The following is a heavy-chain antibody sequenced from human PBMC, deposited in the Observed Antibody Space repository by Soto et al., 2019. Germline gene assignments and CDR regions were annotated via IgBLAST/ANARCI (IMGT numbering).Heavy chain of an antibody. CDR1: GGSISSSSYY. V-gene: IGHV4-39*01. Sequence: SETLSLTCTVSGGSISSSSYYWGWIRQPPGKGLEWIGSIYYSGSTYYNPSLKSRVTISVDTSKNQFSLKLSSVTAADTAVYYCAGIRYYPSGSWFDPWGQGILVTVSS. CDR2: IYYSGST. J-gene: IGHJ5*02. CDR3: AGIRYYPSGSWFDP. D-gene: IGHD3-10*01.